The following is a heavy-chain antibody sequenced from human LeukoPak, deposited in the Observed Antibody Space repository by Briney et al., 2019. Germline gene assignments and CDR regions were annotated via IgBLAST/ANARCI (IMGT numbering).Heavy chain of an antibody. CDR1: GGSISSSSYY. CDR3: ARDLMLHRYSGYEPETDY. Sequence: PSETLSLTCTVSGGSISSSSYYWGWIRQPPGKGLEWIGSIYYSGSTYYNPSLKSRVTISVDTSKNQFSPKLSSVTAADTAVYYCARDLMLHRYSGYEPETDYWGQGTLVTVSS. CDR2: IYYSGST. J-gene: IGHJ4*02. D-gene: IGHD5-12*01. V-gene: IGHV4-39*07.